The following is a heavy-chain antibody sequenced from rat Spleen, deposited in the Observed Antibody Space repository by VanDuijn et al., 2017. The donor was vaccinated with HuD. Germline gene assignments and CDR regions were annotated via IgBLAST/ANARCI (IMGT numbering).Heavy chain of an antibody. V-gene: IGHV5-20*01. CDR2: ISYDGGST. Sequence: EVQLVESGGGLVQPGRSMKLSCAASGFTFSNYGMAWVRQAPKKGLEWVAYISYDGGSTYYRDPVKGRFTISRDNAKSTLYLQMDSLRSEDTATYYCTTGSSYPLMDAWGQGASVTVSS. CDR3: TTGSSYPLMDA. D-gene: IGHD1-2*01. CDR1: GFTFSNYG. J-gene: IGHJ4*01.